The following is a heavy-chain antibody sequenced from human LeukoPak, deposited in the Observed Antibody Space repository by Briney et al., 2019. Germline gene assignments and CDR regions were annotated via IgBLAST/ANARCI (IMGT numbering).Heavy chain of an antibody. V-gene: IGHV3-64D*09. CDR1: GFTFSSCA. CDR3: VKGPAVDGTRYFDY. CDR2: LSSNGGST. J-gene: IGHJ4*02. Sequence: GRSLRLFCSASGFTFSSCAMHWARHAPGKALEYVSALSSNGGSTYYADSVKGRFTISRDNSKNTLYLQMSSLRAEDTAVYYCVKGPAVDGTRYFDYWGQGTLVTVSS. D-gene: IGHD6-19*01.